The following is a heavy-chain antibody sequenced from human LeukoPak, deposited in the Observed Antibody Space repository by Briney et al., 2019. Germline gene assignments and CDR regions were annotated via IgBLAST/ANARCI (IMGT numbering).Heavy chain of an antibody. Sequence: PGGSLRLSCAASGFTFSSYGMHWVRQAPGKGLEWVAVISYDGSDKYYADSVKGRFTISRDNSKNTLYLQMNSLRAEDTAVYYCARDTSIVVVPAASLDYWGQGTLVTVSS. J-gene: IGHJ4*02. CDR1: GFTFSSYG. V-gene: IGHV3-30*03. CDR2: ISYDGSDK. D-gene: IGHD2-2*01. CDR3: ARDTSIVVVPAASLDY.